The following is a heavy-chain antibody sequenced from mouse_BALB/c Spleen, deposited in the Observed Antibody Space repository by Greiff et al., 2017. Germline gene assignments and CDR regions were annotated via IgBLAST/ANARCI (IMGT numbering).Heavy chain of an antibody. D-gene: IGHD2-4*01. CDR2: ISNGGGST. CDR1: GFTFSSYT. Sequence: DVMLVESGGGLVQPGGSLKLSCAASGFTFSSYTLSWVRQNPEKRLGWVAYISNGGGSTYYPDTVKGRFTISRDNAKNTLYLQMSSLKSEDTAMYDCARRGDYDAWFAYWGQGTLVTVSA. CDR3: ARRGDYDAWFAY. V-gene: IGHV5-12-2*01. J-gene: IGHJ3*01.